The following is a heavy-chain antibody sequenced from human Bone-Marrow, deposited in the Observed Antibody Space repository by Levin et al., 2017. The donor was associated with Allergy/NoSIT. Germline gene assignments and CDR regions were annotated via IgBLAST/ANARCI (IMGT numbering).Heavy chain of an antibody. Sequence: TSSETLSLTCAVSDASITSTNWWIWVRQPPGKGLEWIGEIYHSGSTRYNPSLKSRVTISVDKSKNHFSLKVNSVTSADTAVYYCARLRALAVAGPLDYWGQGTLVTVSS. D-gene: IGHD6-19*01. CDR2: IYHSGST. J-gene: IGHJ4*02. V-gene: IGHV4-4*02. CDR3: ARLRALAVAGPLDY. CDR1: DASITSTNW.